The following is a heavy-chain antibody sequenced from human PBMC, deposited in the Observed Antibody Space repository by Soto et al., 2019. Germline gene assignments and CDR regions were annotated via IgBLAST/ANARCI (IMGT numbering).Heavy chain of an antibody. Sequence: QVQLVQSGAEVKKPGASVKVSCKASGGTFSSYAISWVRQAPGQGLEWMGGIIPIFGTANYAQKFQGRVTITADESTSTAYMELSSLRSEDTDVYYCARPNSSGWYDDAFDIWGQGTMVTVSS. D-gene: IGHD6-19*01. CDR3: ARPNSSGWYDDAFDI. J-gene: IGHJ3*02. CDR2: IIPIFGTA. CDR1: GGTFSSYA. V-gene: IGHV1-69*01.